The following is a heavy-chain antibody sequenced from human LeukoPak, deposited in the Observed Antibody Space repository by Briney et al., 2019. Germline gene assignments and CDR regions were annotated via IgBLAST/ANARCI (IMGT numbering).Heavy chain of an antibody. D-gene: IGHD6-6*01. CDR1: GFTFSSYG. V-gene: IGHV3-33*01. CDR2: IWYDGSNK. J-gene: IGHJ5*02. CDR3: ARDRATYSSSSRNWFDP. Sequence: GGSLRLSCAASGFTFSSYGMHWVRQAPGKGLEWVAVIWYDGSNKYYADSVKGRFTISRDNSKNTLYLQMNSLRAEDTAVYYCARDRATYSSSSRNWFDPWGQGTLVTVSS.